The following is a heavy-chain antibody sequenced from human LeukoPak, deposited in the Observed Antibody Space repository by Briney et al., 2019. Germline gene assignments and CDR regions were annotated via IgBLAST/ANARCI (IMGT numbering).Heavy chain of an antibody. CDR2: ISYDGSNK. Sequence: GGSLRLSCVACGFSFSDYYMSWIRQAPGKGLEWVAVISYDGSNKYYADSVKGRFTISRDNSKNTLYLQMNSLRAEDTAVYYCARGYCSGGSCYSYYFDYWGQGTLVTVSS. CDR3: ARGYCSGGSCYSYYFDY. CDR1: GFSFSDYY. J-gene: IGHJ4*02. D-gene: IGHD2-15*01. V-gene: IGHV3-30-3*01.